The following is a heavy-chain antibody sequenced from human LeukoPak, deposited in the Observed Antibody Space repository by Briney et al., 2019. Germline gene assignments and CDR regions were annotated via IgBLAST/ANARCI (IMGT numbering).Heavy chain of an antibody. J-gene: IGHJ4*02. CDR3: AVGLDIAMPGKVPTG. CDR1: GYTFNGYY. D-gene: IGHD6-19*01. Sequence: ASVKVSCKASGYTFNGYYIHWVRQAPGQGPEWMGWLDPKSGGTKYAQRFQGRVTMTWDTSISTAYMDLARLRSDDTAVYYCAVGLDIAMPGKVPTGWGQGTLVTVSS. V-gene: IGHV1-2*02. CDR2: LDPKSGGT.